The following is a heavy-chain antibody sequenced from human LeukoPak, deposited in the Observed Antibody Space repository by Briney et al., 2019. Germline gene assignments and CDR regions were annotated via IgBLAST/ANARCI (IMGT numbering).Heavy chain of an antibody. CDR3: ASSPYYDFWSGIPGYFDY. Sequence: GSSVKVSCKASGGTFSSYAISWVRQAPGQGLEWMGGIIPIFGTANYAQKSQGRVTITADESTSTAYMELSSLRSEDTAVYYCASSPYYDFWSGIPGYFDYWGQGTLVTVSS. V-gene: IGHV1-69*01. J-gene: IGHJ4*02. CDR2: IIPIFGTA. D-gene: IGHD3-3*01. CDR1: GGTFSSYA.